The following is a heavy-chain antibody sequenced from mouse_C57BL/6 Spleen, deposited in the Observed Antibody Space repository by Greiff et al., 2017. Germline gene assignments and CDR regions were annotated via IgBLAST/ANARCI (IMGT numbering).Heavy chain of an antibody. CDR3: ARDYGYYGSSYDGDY. J-gene: IGHJ4*01. V-gene: IGHV1-50*01. D-gene: IGHD1-1*01. CDR2: IDPSDSYT. Sequence: QVQLQQPGAELVKPGASVKLSCKASGYTFTSYWMQWVKQRPGQGLEWIGEIDPSDSYTNYNGKFKGKATLTADKSSSTAYMQRSSLTSEDSAVYFCARDYGYYGSSYDGDYWGQGTSVTVSS. CDR1: GYTFTSYW.